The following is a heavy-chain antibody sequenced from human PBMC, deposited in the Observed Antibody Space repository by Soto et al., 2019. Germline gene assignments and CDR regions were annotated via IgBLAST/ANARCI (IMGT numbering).Heavy chain of an antibody. CDR1: GFSLSTSAVG. CDR2: IYCDDDK. V-gene: IGHV2-5*02. CDR3: AHLVVAGLTYYFDY. J-gene: IGHJ4*02. Sequence: QITLKESGPTLVKPTQTLTLTCTFSGFSLSTSAVGVGWIRQPPGKALEWLAFIYCDDDKRYSPSLKSSLTITQHTSKTQVVLAMTNMDPVDTATYYCAHLVVAGLTYYFDYWGQGTMVTVSS. D-gene: IGHD2-15*01.